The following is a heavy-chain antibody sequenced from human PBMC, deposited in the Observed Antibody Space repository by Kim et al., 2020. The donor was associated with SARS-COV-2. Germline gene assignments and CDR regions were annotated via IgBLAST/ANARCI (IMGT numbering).Heavy chain of an antibody. J-gene: IGHJ4*02. CDR2: ISATGRTT. V-gene: IGHV3-48*02. Sequence: GGSLRLSCAASGFIFSSFSMHWVRQAPGKGLEWVSYISATGRTTYYADSENGRFTVSRDNAKNLLFLQVNSLRDEDTAVYYCARGPPNTAYGDTSPYVDSGGQGTLVAVSS. CDR1: GFIFSSFS. D-gene: IGHD4-17*01. CDR3: ARGPPNTAYGDTSPYVDS.